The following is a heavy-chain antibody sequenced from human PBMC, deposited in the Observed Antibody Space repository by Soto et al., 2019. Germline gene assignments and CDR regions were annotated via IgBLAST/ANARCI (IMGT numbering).Heavy chain of an antibody. Sequence: PGAALKTSSKGSGYRYTSYWISSVHQMPGKVMEWMGRIDASESYTNYSPSFKGHVTISADKSISTAYLQWSSLKASDPALYYCARHTAAADYGMDVWGQGTTVTVTS. CDR3: ARHTAAADYGMDV. D-gene: IGHD6-25*01. J-gene: IGHJ6*02. CDR2: IDASESYT. V-gene: IGHV5-10-1*01. CDR1: GYRYTSYW.